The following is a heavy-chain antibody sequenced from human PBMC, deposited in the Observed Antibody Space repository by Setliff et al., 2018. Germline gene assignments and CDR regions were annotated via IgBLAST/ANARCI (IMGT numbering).Heavy chain of an antibody. CDR1: GESFDNHY. D-gene: IGHD3-10*01. Sequence: SETLSLTCAVYGESFDNHYWTWIRQPPGERLEWIGEINTSGSTKYNPSLKSRVTMSVDTSKNQFSLKLSAVTAADTAVYYCARDVGGEGYFDSWGQGTLVTVSS. CDR2: INTSGST. CDR3: ARDVGGEGYFDS. J-gene: IGHJ4*02. V-gene: IGHV4-59*10.